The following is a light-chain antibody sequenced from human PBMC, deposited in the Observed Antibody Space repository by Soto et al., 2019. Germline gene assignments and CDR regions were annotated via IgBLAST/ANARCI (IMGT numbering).Light chain of an antibody. CDR2: EVS. CDR3: SSYTRSILL. J-gene: IGLJ2*01. CDR1: SSDVGAYDY. V-gene: IGLV2-14*01. Sequence: QSVLTQPPSASGSPGQSVTISCTGTSSDVGAYDYVSWYQQHPGKAPKLMIYEVSNRPSGVSNRFSGSKSGNTASLTISGLQAEDEADYYCSSYTRSILLFGGGTKVTVL.